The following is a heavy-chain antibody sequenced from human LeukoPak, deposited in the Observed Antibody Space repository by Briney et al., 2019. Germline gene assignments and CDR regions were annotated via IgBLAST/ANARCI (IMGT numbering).Heavy chain of an antibody. D-gene: IGHD7-27*01. CDR2: IYYTGST. J-gene: IGHJ3*02. CDR1: GGSISSSSYY. V-gene: IGHV4-39*01. Sequence: TSETLSLTCTVSGGSISSSSYYWGWIRQPPGKGLEWIGTIYYTGSTYYNPSLNSRVTISVDTSKNQFSLKVRSVTAADTAVYFCARLTGDPAFDIWGQGTMVIVSS. CDR3: ARLTGDPAFDI.